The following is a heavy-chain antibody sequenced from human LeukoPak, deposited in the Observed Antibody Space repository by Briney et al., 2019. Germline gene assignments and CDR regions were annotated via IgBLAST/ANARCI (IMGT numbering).Heavy chain of an antibody. J-gene: IGHJ4*02. V-gene: IGHV3-7*03. CDR2: IKQDGSEK. CDR3: ARDNPPDY. Sequence: GGSLRLSCAASGNYWMHWVRQAPGKGLEWVANIKQDGSEKSYVESVRGRFTISRDNAKNSLYLQLNSLRAEDTALYYCARDNPPDYWGQGTLVTVSS. CDR1: GNYW.